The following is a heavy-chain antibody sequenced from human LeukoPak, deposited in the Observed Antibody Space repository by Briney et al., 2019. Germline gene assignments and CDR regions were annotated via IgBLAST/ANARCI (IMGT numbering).Heavy chain of an antibody. Sequence: GGSLRLSCVASGFTLSSYWMDWVRQAPGKGLVWVSRISGDGSTTRYADSVKGRFTISRDNAKNTLYLQMNSLRDEDTALYYCGRFRSGLPPSGIDSWGQGTLVTVSS. CDR3: GRFRSGLPPSGIDS. CDR2: ISGDGSTT. J-gene: IGHJ4*02. D-gene: IGHD6-19*01. V-gene: IGHV3-74*01. CDR1: GFTLSSYW.